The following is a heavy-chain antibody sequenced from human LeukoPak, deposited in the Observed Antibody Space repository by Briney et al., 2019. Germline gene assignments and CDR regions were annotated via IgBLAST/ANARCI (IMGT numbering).Heavy chain of an antibody. D-gene: IGHD6-6*01. V-gene: IGHV3-21*01. CDR1: GFTFSSYS. Sequence: GGSLXLSCAASGFTFSSYSMNWVRQAPGKGLEWVSSISSSSSYIYYADSVKGRFTISRDNAKNSLYLQMNSLRAEDTAVYYXARDQGSSSHRGWGQGTLVTVSS. CDR3: ARDQGSSSHRG. CDR2: ISSSSSYI. J-gene: IGHJ4*02.